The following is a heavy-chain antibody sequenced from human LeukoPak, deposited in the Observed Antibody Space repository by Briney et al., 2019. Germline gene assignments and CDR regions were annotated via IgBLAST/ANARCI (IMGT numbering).Heavy chain of an antibody. CDR3: ATGELWVAEYYFHY. D-gene: IGHD1-26*01. V-gene: IGHV3-11*04. Sequence: GGSLRLSCAASGISFSDYYMSWIRQAPGKGLEWISYIGGSGNTIYHADSVKGRFTISRDNAKNSLYLQINTVRAEDTAVYYCATGELWVAEYYFHYWAQGTLVTVSS. CDR1: GISFSDYY. J-gene: IGHJ4*02. CDR2: IGGSGNTI.